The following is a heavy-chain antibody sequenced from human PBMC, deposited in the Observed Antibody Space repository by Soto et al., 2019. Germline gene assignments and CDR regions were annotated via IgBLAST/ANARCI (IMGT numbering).Heavy chain of an antibody. Sequence: PGGYLSLSCAASGFTVSSNYMSWVRQAPGKGLEWVSVIYSGGSTYYADSVKGRFTISRDNSKNTLYLQMNSPRAEDTAVYYCARDRRVDYYYCGMDDWGQGTTVTVSS. J-gene: IGHJ6*02. V-gene: IGHV3-53*01. CDR2: IYSGGST. CDR1: GFTVSSNY. CDR3: ARDRRVDYYYCGMDD.